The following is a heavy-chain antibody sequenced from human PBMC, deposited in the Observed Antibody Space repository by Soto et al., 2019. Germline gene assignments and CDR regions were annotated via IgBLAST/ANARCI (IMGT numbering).Heavy chain of an antibody. D-gene: IGHD3-16*01. V-gene: IGHV3-23*01. CDR3: AIAYFVWSSEQPYYFDY. J-gene: IGHJ4*02. Sequence: PGGSLRLSCAASGFTFSNYAMTWVRQGPGKGLEWVSGISGSGGRSYYADSVKGRFTISRDNSKSSLYLQMNSLRAEDTAVYYCAIAYFVWSSEQPYYFDYWGQGTLVTVSS. CDR2: ISGSGGRS. CDR1: GFTFSNYA.